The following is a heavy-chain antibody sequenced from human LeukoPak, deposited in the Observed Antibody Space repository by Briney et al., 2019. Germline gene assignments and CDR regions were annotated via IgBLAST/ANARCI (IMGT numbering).Heavy chain of an antibody. Sequence: GGSLRLSCAASGFTFSSHSMTWVRQAPGKGLEWVSSISSSSNYIYYADSVTGRFTISRDNSKSTLYLQMNSLRAEDTAVYYCAKDGKYTTSPGDYWGQGTLVTVSS. J-gene: IGHJ4*02. CDR3: AKDGKYTTSPGDY. CDR2: ISSSSNYI. V-gene: IGHV3-21*04. CDR1: GFTFSSHS. D-gene: IGHD2-2*02.